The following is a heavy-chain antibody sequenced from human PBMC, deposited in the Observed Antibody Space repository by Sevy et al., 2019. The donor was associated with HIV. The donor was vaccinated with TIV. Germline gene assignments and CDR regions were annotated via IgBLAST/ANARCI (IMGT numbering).Heavy chain of an antibody. CDR1: GFTFSSYG. CDR3: AKSDNSGSYYYFDY. J-gene: IGHJ4*02. CDR2: IRYDGSNK. D-gene: IGHD1-26*01. Sequence: GGSLRLSCAASGFTFSSYGMHWVRQAPGKGLEWVAFIRYDGSNKYYADSVKGRFTISRDNSKNRLYLQMNSLRAEDTAVYYCAKSDNSGSYYYFDYWGQGTLVTVSS. V-gene: IGHV3-30*02.